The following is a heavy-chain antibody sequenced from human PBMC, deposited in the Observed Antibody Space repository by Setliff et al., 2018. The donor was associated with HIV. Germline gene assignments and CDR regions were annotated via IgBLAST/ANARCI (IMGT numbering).Heavy chain of an antibody. CDR3: ARHLIPGDPRYSSSWYY. J-gene: IGHJ4*02. Sequence: PGESLKISCKGFGYSFSDNWIGWVRQMPGKGLEWMGVIYPDDSATRYSPSFQGQVTLSADKSISPAYLQWSSLKASDTAMYYCARHLIPGDPRYSSSWYYWGQGTLVTVSS. CDR1: GYSFSDNW. D-gene: IGHD6-13*01. V-gene: IGHV5-51*01. CDR2: IYPDDSAT.